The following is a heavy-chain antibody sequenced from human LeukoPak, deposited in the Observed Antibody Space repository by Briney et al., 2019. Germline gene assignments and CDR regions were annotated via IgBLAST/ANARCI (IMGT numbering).Heavy chain of an antibody. V-gene: IGHV3-23*01. CDR2: VNSGGDDT. CDR1: GFTFRTYA. D-gene: IGHD3-10*01. Sequence: GGSLRLSCAGSGFTFRTYAMGWVRQAPGKGLEWVSSVNSGGDDTYYADSVKGRFTISRDNFKNTLYLQMNSLRAEDTAVYYCVKPPRLSIIRGEGMDVWGQGTTVTVSS. CDR3: VKPPRLSIIRGEGMDV. J-gene: IGHJ6*02.